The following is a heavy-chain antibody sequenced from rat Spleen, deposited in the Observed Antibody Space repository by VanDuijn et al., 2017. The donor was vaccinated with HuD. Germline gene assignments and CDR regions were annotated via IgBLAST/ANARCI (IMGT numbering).Heavy chain of an antibody. V-gene: IGHV3-1*01. Sequence: EVQLQESGPGLVKPSQSLSLTCSVTGYSITNNYWGWIRKFPGNKMEWMGYISYSGSTSYNPSLKSRISITRDTSKNQFFLQLDSATTEDTATYYCARCGYSGRDFDYWGQGVMVTVSS. CDR2: ISYSGST. J-gene: IGHJ2*01. CDR3: ARCGYSGRDFDY. D-gene: IGHD1-1*01. CDR1: GYSITNNY.